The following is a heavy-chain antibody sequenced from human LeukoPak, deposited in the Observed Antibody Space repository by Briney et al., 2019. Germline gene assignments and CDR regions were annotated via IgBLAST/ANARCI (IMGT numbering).Heavy chain of an antibody. CDR1: GYTFTGYY. D-gene: IGHD5-12*01. J-gene: IGHJ4*02. CDR3: ARPAERGYSGYDYPFDY. V-gene: IGHV1-2*02. Sequence: SVKVSCKASGYTFTGYYMHWVRQAPGPGLEWMGWINPNSGGTNYAQKFQGRVTMTRDTSISTAYMELSRLRSDDTAVYYCARPAERGYSGYDYPFDYWGQGTLVTVSS. CDR2: INPNSGGT.